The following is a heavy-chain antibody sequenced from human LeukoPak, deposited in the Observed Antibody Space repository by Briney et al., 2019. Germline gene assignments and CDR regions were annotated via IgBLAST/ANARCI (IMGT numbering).Heavy chain of an antibody. CDR1: GYTLTELS. Sequence: GASVKVSCKVSGYTLTELSMHWVRQAPGKGLEWMGGFDPEDGETIYAQKFQDRVTMTEDTSTDTAYMELSSLRSEDTAVYYCATDAIIGGSYYPRDYWGQGTLVTVSS. J-gene: IGHJ4*02. V-gene: IGHV1-24*01. CDR2: FDPEDGET. CDR3: ATDAIIGGSYYPRDY. D-gene: IGHD1-26*01.